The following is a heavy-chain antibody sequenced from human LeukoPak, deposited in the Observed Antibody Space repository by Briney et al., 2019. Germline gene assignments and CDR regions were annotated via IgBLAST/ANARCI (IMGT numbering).Heavy chain of an antibody. V-gene: IGHV1-46*01. J-gene: IGHJ4*02. CDR1: GYTFTSHY. Sequence: ASVKVSFKASGYTFTSHYMNRVRQARGQGLEWMGIINPGGGSTTYAQKFQGRVTMTRDTSTSTVYMELSSLRSEDTAVYYCARAVGECSYGDYWGQGTLVTVSS. D-gene: IGHD5-18*01. CDR2: INPGGGST. CDR3: ARAVGECSYGDY.